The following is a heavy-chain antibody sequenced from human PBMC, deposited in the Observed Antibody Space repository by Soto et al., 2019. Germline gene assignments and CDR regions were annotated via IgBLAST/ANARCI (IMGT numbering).Heavy chain of an antibody. CDR3: ARAIQLWSYSPFDY. CDR1: GGSISSYY. J-gene: IGHJ4*02. CDR2: IYYSGST. Sequence: TSETLSLTCTVSGGSISSYYWSWIRQPPGKGLEWIGYIYYSGSTNYNPSLKSRVTISVDTSKNQFSLKLSSVTAADTAVYYCARAIQLWSYSPFDYWGQGTLVTVSS. V-gene: IGHV4-59*12. D-gene: IGHD5-18*01.